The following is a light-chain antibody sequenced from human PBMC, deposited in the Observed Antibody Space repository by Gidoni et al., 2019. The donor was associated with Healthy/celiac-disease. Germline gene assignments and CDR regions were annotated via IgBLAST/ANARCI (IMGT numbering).Light chain of an antibody. Sequence: DIVMTQSTLSLPVTPGEPASISCRSSQSLLHSKGYNYLDWYLQKPGQSPQLLIYLGSNRASGVPDRFSGSGSGTDFTLKISRVEAEDVGVYYCMQALQTPRTFGQGTKVEIK. CDR2: LGS. J-gene: IGKJ1*01. V-gene: IGKV2-28*01. CDR1: QSLLHSKGYNY. CDR3: MQALQTPRT.